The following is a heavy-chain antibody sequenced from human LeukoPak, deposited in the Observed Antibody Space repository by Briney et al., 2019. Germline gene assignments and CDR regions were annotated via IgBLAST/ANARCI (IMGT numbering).Heavy chain of an antibody. J-gene: IGHJ4*02. V-gene: IGHV3-53*01. CDR2: IYSGGST. Sequence: GGSLRLSCAASGFTFSNYGVHWVRQAPGKGLEWVSVIYSGGSTYYADSVKGRFTISRDNSKNTLYLQMNSLRAEDTAVYYCARGGTWEPFDYWGQGTLVTVSS. D-gene: IGHD1-26*01. CDR1: GFTFSNYG. CDR3: ARGGTWEPFDY.